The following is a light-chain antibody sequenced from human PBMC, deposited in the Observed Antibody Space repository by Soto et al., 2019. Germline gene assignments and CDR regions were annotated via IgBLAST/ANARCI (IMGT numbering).Light chain of an antibody. V-gene: IGLV2-8*01. J-gene: IGLJ1*01. CDR3: SSYAGSNSLV. CDR1: SNDVGGYNH. CDR2: DVS. Sequence: QSALTQPPSASGSLGQSVTISCTGTSNDVGGYNHVSWYQQHPGKAPKLLIYDVSYRPSGVPDRFSGSKSGNTASLTVSGLQAEDETDYYCSSYAGSNSLVFGTGTKLTVL.